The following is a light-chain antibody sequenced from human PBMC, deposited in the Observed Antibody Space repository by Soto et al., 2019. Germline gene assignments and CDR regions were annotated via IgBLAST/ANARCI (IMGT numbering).Light chain of an antibody. J-gene: IGKJ1*01. V-gene: IGKV1-39*01. CDR3: QQSYSTPPEWT. CDR2: AAS. Sequence: DIQMTQSPSSLSASVGDRVTITCRASQSISRYLNWYQQKPGKAPKLLIYAASSLQSGVPSRFSGSGSGTEFTLTISSLQPEDFATYYCQQSYSTPPEWTFGQGTKVEIK. CDR1: QSISRY.